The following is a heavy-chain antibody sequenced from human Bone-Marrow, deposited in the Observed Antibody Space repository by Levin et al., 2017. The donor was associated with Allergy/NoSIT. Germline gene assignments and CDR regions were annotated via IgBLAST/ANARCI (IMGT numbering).Heavy chain of an antibody. Sequence: GGSLRLSCAVSGFTISEYAMAWVRQAPGKGLEWVSVITGGGFNTYYGDSVKGLFTVSRDDSKDTLYLELNILGGEDTAVYYCAKKQGGTSGFSFDVGGKGTMVTVSS. CDR3: AKKQGGTSGFSFDV. V-gene: IGHV3-23*01. D-gene: IGHD1-1*01. J-gene: IGHJ3*01. CDR1: GFTISEYA. CDR2: ITGGGFNT.